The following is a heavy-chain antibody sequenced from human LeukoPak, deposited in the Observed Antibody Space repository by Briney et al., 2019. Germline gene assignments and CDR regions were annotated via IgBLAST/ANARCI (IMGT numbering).Heavy chain of an antibody. V-gene: IGHV4-59*01. CDR1: GGSISSYY. CDR2: IYYSGST. D-gene: IGHD1-20*01. CDR3: ASGSYNWNYYYYMDV. Sequence: PSETLSPTCTVSGGSISSYYWSWIRQPPGKGLEWIGYIYYSGSTNYNPSLKSRVTISVDTSKNQFSLKLSSVTAADTAVYYCASGSYNWNYYYYMDVWGKGTTVTVSS. J-gene: IGHJ6*03.